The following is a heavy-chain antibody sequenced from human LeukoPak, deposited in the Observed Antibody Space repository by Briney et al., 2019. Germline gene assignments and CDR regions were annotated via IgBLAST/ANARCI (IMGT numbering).Heavy chain of an antibody. V-gene: IGHV3-64*01. CDR3: ARTYYYGSGSSDY. CDR1: GYTFSSYA. Sequence: PGGSLRLSCAASGYTFSSYAMHWVRQAPGKGREYVSAISSHGGNTYYANSVKGRFTISRDNSNNTLYLQMGSLRAEDRGVYYCARTYYYGSGSSDYWGQGTLVTVSS. CDR2: ISSHGGNT. D-gene: IGHD3-10*01. J-gene: IGHJ4*02.